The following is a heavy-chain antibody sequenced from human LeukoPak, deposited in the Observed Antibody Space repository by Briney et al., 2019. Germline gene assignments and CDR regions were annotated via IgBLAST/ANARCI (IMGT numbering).Heavy chain of an antibody. CDR2: ASYHGINN. Sequence: GTSLRLSCAASGFSFSTKAMHWVRQAPGKGLEWVAVASYHGINNYYADSVKGRFIVSRDNSKNTLYLQMNSLRAEDTAVYYCAKVGWDDYWGQGTLVTVSS. CDR1: GFSFSTKA. CDR3: AKVGWDDY. J-gene: IGHJ4*02. V-gene: IGHV3-30-3*01. D-gene: IGHD1-26*01.